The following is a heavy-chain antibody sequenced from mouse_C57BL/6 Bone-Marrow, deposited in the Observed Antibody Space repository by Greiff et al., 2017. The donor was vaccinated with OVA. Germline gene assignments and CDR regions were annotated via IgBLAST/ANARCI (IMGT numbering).Heavy chain of an antibody. Sequence: VKLQESGPGLVQPSQSLSITCTVSGFSLTSYGVHWVRQSPGKGLEWLGVIWSGGSTDYNAAFISRLSISKDNSKSQVFFKMNSLQADDTAIYYCARDYYSNSYWYFDVWGTGTTVTVSS. CDR1: GFSLTSYG. CDR2: IWSGGST. J-gene: IGHJ1*03. V-gene: IGHV2-2*01. CDR3: ARDYYSNSYWYFDV. D-gene: IGHD2-5*01.